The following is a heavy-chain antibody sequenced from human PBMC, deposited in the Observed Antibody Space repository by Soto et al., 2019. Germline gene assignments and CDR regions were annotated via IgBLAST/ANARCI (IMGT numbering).Heavy chain of an antibody. D-gene: IGHD1-7*01. Sequence: SETLSLTCAVYGGSFSGYYWVWIRQPPGKGLEWIGEINHSGSTNYNPSLKSRVTISVDTSKNQLSLKLSSVTAADTAVYYCARLMAETTYYYYYGMDVWGQGTTVTVSS. V-gene: IGHV4-34*01. CDR1: GGSFSGYY. J-gene: IGHJ6*02. CDR3: ARLMAETTYYYYYGMDV. CDR2: INHSGST.